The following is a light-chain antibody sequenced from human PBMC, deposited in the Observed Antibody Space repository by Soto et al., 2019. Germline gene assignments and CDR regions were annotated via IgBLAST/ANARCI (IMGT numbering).Light chain of an antibody. CDR1: QSITNY. V-gene: IGKV1-39*01. CDR3: QQSNSSPPT. Sequence: DIRMTQSRSALSASVGYRVTITCRASQSITNYLNWYQHKPGQAPNLLIYAASTLQAGVPSRFRGSGSGTDFTLTISSLQPEDFATYFCQQSNSSPPTFGGGTKVDIK. J-gene: IGKJ4*01. CDR2: AAS.